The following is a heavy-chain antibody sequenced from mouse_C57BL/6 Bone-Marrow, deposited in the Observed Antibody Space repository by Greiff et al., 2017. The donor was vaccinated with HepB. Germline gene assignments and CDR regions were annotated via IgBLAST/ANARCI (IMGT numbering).Heavy chain of an antibody. CDR3: VRGRNDGYYKAWFAY. CDR1: GFTFNTYA. CDR2: IRCKSSNYAT. J-gene: IGHJ3*01. Sequence: EVKLMESGGGLVQPKGTLKLSCAASGFTFNTYAMHWVRQAPGKGLEWVARIRCKSSNYATYYSESVKVRFTISSDDSQSMLYLQMNNLKTEDTAMYYCVRGRNDGYYKAWFAYWGQGTLVTVSA. D-gene: IGHD2-3*01. V-gene: IGHV10-3*01.